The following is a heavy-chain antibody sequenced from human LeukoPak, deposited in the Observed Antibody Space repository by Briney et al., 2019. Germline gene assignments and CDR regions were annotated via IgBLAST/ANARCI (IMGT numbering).Heavy chain of an antibody. J-gene: IGHJ6*02. Sequence: GGSLRLSCAASGFTFSSYWMSWVRQAPGKGLEWVANIKQDGSEKYYVDSVKGRFTISRDNAKNSLYLQMNSLRAEDTAVYYCARSFPYDFWSGLSNYYYGMDVWGQGTTVTVSS. V-gene: IGHV3-7*01. D-gene: IGHD3-3*01. CDR3: ARSFPYDFWSGLSNYYYGMDV. CDR2: IKQDGSEK. CDR1: GFTFSSYW.